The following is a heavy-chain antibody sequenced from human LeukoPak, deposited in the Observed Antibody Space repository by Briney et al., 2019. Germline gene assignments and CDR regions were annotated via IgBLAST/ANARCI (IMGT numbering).Heavy chain of an antibody. V-gene: IGHV3-23*01. CDR2: ISGSGGST. CDR3: AKMTAAAGIGYFDY. J-gene: IGHJ4*02. D-gene: IGHD6-13*01. CDR1: GFTFSSYA. Sequence: AGGSLRLSCAASGFTFSSYAMSWVRQAPGKGLEWVSAISGSGGSTYYADSVKGRFTISRDNSKNTLYLQMNSLRAEDTAVYYCAKMTAAAGIGYFDYWGQGTLVTVSS.